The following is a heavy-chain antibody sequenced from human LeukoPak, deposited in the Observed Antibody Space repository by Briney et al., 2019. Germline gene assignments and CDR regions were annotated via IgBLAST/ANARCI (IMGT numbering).Heavy chain of an antibody. Sequence: GGSLRLSCAASGFTFSSSSMNWVRQAPGKGPEWVSSISSSSSYIYYADSVKGRFTISRDNAKNSLYLQMNSLRAEDTAIYYCARDPHNGNYGPHYYYYMDVWGKGTTVTISS. CDR1: GFTFSSSS. D-gene: IGHD1-26*01. V-gene: IGHV3-21*01. J-gene: IGHJ6*03. CDR3: ARDPHNGNYGPHYYYYMDV. CDR2: ISSSSSYI.